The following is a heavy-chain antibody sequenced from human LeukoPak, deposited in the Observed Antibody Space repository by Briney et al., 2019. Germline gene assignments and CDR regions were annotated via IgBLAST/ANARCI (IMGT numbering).Heavy chain of an antibody. J-gene: IGHJ5*02. Sequence: SETLSLTCTVPGGSISSYYWSWIRQPPGKGLEWIGYIYYSVSTNYNPSLKSRVTISVDTSKDQFSLKLSSVTAADTAVYYCARGFESRRVGGGSTSHNWFDPWGQGTLVTVSS. D-gene: IGHD2-2*01. CDR3: ARGFESRRVGGGSTSHNWFDP. CDR2: IYYSVST. V-gene: IGHV4-59*08. CDR1: GGSISSYY.